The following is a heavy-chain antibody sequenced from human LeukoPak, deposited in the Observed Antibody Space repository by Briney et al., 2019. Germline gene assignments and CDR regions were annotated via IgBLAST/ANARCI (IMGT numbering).Heavy chain of an antibody. D-gene: IGHD2-15*01. J-gene: IGHJ3*02. CDR1: GYTFTGYY. Sequence: GASVKVSCKASGYTFTGYYMHWVRQAPGQGLEWMGWINPNSGGTNYAQKFQGRVTMTRDTSISTAYMELSRLRSDDTAVYYCARWADLQDIVVVVAARFAFDIWGQGTMVTVSS. V-gene: IGHV1-2*02. CDR2: INPNSGGT. CDR3: ARWADLQDIVVVVAARFAFDI.